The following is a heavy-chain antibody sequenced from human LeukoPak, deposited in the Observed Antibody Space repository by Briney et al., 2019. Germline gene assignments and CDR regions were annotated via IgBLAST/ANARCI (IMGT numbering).Heavy chain of an antibody. CDR2: IRYDGSNK. J-gene: IGHJ6*03. D-gene: IGHD2-2*01. V-gene: IGHV3-30*02. Sequence: PGGSLRLSCAASGFTFSSYGMHWVRQAPGKGLEWVAFIRYDGSNKYYADSVKGRFTISRDNSKNTLYLQMNSLRAEDTAVYYCAKGAQGCSSTSCYYYYYYYMDVWGKGTTVTISS. CDR3: AKGAQGCSSTSCYYYYYYYMDV. CDR1: GFTFSSYG.